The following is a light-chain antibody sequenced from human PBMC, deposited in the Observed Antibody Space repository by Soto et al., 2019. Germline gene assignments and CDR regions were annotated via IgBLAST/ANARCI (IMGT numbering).Light chain of an antibody. V-gene: IGLV1-44*01. CDR2: SNN. J-gene: IGLJ1*01. Sequence: QSVLTQPPSVSGTPGQRVTISCSGSSSNIGSNTVNWYQQLPGTAPKLLIYSNNQRPSGVPDRFSGSKSGTSASLAISGLQSEDEADHCCATWDDSMIAYVFGTGTKVNV. CDR1: SSNIGSNT. CDR3: ATWDDSMIAYV.